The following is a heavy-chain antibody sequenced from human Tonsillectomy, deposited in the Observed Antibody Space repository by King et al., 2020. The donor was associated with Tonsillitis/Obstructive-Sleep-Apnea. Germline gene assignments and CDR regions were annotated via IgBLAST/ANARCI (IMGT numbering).Heavy chain of an antibody. J-gene: IGHJ6*03. CDR2: ISAYNGNT. D-gene: IGHD6-13*01. Sequence: QLVQSGAEVKKPGASVKVSCKASGYTFTSYGISWVRQAPGQGLEWMGWISAYNGNTNYAQKLQGRVTMTTDTSTSTAYMELRSLRSDDTAVYYCERVGHRGIAAAGEVYYYMDVWGKGTTVTVSS. CDR1: GYTFTSYG. V-gene: IGHV1-18*01. CDR3: ERVGHRGIAAAGEVYYYMDV.